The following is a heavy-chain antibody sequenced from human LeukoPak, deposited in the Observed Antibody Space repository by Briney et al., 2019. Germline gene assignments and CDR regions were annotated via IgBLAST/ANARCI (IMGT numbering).Heavy chain of an antibody. D-gene: IGHD2-2*01. V-gene: IGHV3-23*01. CDR3: ARGIVVVPAAIGPTRFDAFDI. CDR2: ISGSGGST. J-gene: IGHJ3*02. CDR1: GFTFSSYA. Sequence: GGSLRLSCAASGFTFSSYAMSWVRQAPGKGLEWVSAISGSGGSTYYADAVKGRFTISRDNSKNTLYLQMNSLRAEDTAVYYCARGIVVVPAAIGPTRFDAFDIWGQGTMVTVSS.